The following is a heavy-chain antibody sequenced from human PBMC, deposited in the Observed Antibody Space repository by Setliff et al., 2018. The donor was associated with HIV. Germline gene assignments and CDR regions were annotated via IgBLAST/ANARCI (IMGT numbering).Heavy chain of an antibody. CDR3: ARVTDSSVPPGANWFDP. CDR2: ISPIFGTA. V-gene: IGHV1-69*05. D-gene: IGHD3-22*01. J-gene: IGHJ5*02. Sequence: GASVKVSCKASGYTFTTYGISWVRQAPGHGLEWMGWISPIFGTANYAQKFQGRVTLTTDELMKTAYMELSSLRYEDTAVYYCARVTDSSVPPGANWFDPWGQGTLVTVSS. CDR1: GYTFTTYG.